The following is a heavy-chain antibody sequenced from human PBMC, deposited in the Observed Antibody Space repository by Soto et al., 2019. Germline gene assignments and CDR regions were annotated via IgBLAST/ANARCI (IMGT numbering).Heavy chain of an antibody. CDR2: ISGSGGST. CDR1: GFTFSSYA. J-gene: IGHJ6*02. V-gene: IGHV3-23*01. CDR3: AKDGNYGSGSYYTVYYYYGMDV. D-gene: IGHD3-10*01. Sequence: GGSLRLSCAASGFTFSSYAMSWVRQAPGKGLEWVSAISGSGGSTYYADSVKGRFTISRDNSKNTLYLQMNSLRAEDTAVYYCAKDGNYGSGSYYTVYYYYGMDVWGQGTTVTVSS.